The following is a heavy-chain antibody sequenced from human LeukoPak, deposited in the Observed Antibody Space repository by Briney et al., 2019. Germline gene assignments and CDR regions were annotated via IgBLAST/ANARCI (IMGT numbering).Heavy chain of an antibody. CDR3: GRGFSGGLDY. CDR2: INTAGSRT. D-gene: IGHD2-15*01. Sequence: GRSLRLSCAPSGFTFSTNWMEWGRHTPGEGVVWVSGINTAGSRTSYVECMKGRFTISRGNAKKTMYLQMNSLRAEDTAVYYCGRGFSGGLDYWGQGNLVTVSS. CDR1: GFTFSTNW. J-gene: IGHJ4*02. V-gene: IGHV3-74*01.